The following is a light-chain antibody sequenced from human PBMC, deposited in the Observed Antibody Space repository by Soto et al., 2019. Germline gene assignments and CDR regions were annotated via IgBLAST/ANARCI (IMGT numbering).Light chain of an antibody. Sequence: QSALTQPASVSGSPGQSITIACTGSGSDIGGYDYVSWYQQHPGRAPKLIIYEVIKRPSGISDRFSGSKSGNTASLTISGLQAEDEADYFCSSYTTIRHHVLFGGGTKVTVL. CDR1: GSDIGGYDY. J-gene: IGLJ2*01. V-gene: IGLV2-14*01. CDR2: EVI. CDR3: SSYTTIRHHVL.